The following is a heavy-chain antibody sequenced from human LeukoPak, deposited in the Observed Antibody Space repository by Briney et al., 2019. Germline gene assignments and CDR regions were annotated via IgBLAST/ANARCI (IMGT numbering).Heavy chain of an antibody. D-gene: IGHD4-23*01. CDR3: ARERALYGGNPNDAFDI. Sequence: SETLSFTCTVSGGSISSYYWSWIRQPPGKGLEWIGYIYYSGSTNYNPSLKSRATISVDTSKNQFSLKLSSVTAADTAVYYCARERALYGGNPNDAFDIWGQGTMVTVSS. CDR2: IYYSGST. CDR1: GGSISSYY. V-gene: IGHV4-59*01. J-gene: IGHJ3*02.